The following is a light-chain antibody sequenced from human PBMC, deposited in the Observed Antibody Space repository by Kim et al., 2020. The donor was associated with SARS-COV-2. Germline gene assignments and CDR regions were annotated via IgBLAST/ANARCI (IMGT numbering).Light chain of an antibody. CDR2: ATS. CDR3: QQYGDSPPTYT. CDR1: QSVSSSY. Sequence: PGDRATLSCRTTQSVSSSYLAWYQQRPGQAPRLLIYATSTRATGIPDRFSGSGSGTDFTLTISRLEPEDFATYYCQQYGDSPPTYTFGQGTKLEI. V-gene: IGKV3-20*01. J-gene: IGKJ2*01.